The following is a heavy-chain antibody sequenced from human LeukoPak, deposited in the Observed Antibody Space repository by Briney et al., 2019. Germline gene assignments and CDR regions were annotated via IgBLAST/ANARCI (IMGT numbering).Heavy chain of an antibody. CDR2: IYTSGST. CDR3: ARDTSGSDFWDTDAFDI. J-gene: IGHJ3*02. D-gene: IGHD1-26*01. Sequence: PSETLSLTCTVSGGSISSYYWSWIRQPAGQGLEWIGRIYTSGSTNYNPSLTSGVIMSVDTSKNQFALTLSSVTAADAAVYYCARDTSGSDFWDTDAFDIWGQGTMVTVPS. CDR1: GGSISSYY. V-gene: IGHV4-4*07.